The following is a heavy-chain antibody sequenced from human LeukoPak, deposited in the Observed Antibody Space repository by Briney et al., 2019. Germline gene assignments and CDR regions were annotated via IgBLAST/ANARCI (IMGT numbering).Heavy chain of an antibody. CDR1: DSTFSNYA. D-gene: IGHD6-13*01. Sequence: GGSLRLSCAASDSTFSNYAMSWVRQAPGKGLEWASTISGSGGNTYYADSVKGRFTISRDNSKNTLYLQVNSLRAEDTAVYYCARGQGSSWSYFDYWGQGTLVTVSS. J-gene: IGHJ4*02. CDR2: ISGSGGNT. CDR3: ARGQGSSWSYFDY. V-gene: IGHV3-23*01.